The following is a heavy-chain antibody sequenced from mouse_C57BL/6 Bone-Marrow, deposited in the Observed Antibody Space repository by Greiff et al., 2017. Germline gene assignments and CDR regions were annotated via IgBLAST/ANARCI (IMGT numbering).Heavy chain of an antibody. Sequence: QVQLQQPGAELVRPGSSVKLSCKASGYTFTSYWMHWVKQRPIQGLEWIGNIDPSDSETHSNQKFKDKATLTVDKSSSTAYMQLSSLTSEDSAVYYCARSPYWGQGTLVTVSA. CDR3: ARSPY. J-gene: IGHJ3*01. CDR1: GYTFTSYW. CDR2: IDPSDSET. V-gene: IGHV1-52*01.